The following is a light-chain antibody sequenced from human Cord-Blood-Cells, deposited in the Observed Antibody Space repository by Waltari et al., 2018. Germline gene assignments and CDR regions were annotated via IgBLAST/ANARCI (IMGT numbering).Light chain of an antibody. CDR1: SSDVGGYNY. Sequence: QSALTQPRSVSGSPGQSVTISCTGTSSDVGGYNYVSWYPQHPGKAPKLMFYDVSKRPSGVPDRFSGSKSGNTASLTISGLQAEDEADYYCSSYTSSSTWVFGGGTKLTVL. CDR2: DVS. V-gene: IGLV2-11*01. CDR3: SSYTSSSTWV. J-gene: IGLJ3*02.